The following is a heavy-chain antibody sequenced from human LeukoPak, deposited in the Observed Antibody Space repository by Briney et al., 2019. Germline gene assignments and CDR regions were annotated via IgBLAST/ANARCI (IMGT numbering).Heavy chain of an antibody. CDR3: ARASYYYDSSGYYYFDY. J-gene: IGHJ4*02. V-gene: IGHV4-4*07. CDR2: VDSSGNT. Sequence: SETLSLTCSVSVVSMNGYYWSWLRQSAGNRLEWIGHVDSSGNTNYNPSLESRVTISVDTSKNQFSLKLSSVTAADTAVYYCARASYYYDSSGYYYFDYWGQGTLVTVSS. D-gene: IGHD3-22*01. CDR1: VVSMNGYY.